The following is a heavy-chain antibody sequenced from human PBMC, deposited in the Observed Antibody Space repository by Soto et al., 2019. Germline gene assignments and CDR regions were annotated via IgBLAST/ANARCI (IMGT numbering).Heavy chain of an antibody. Sequence: QVQLVQSGAEVKKPGASVKVSCKASGDTFTDYYIHWVRQAPGQGLEWMGTVNPSGGHTTYAQHFLGRMTMTRDTSISTLYMELTILTSEDTAVYYCARGGHVVVVTAALDYWGQGTLVTVSS. V-gene: IGHV1-46*01. D-gene: IGHD2-21*02. J-gene: IGHJ4*02. CDR3: ARGGHVVVVTAALDY. CDR2: VNPSGGHT. CDR1: GDTFTDYY.